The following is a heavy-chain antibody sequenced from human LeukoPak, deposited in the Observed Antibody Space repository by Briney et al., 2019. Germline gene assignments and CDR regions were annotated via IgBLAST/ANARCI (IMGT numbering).Heavy chain of an antibody. CDR3: ARQDTTMVSFDY. D-gene: IGHD5-18*01. J-gene: IGHJ4*02. CDR2: IFYSGRT. V-gene: IGHV4-39*01. CDR1: GDSISTDSYF. Sequence: PSETLSLTCTVPGDSISTDSYFWSWIRQPPGKGLQWIGSIFYSGRTYYNPSLQTRLTISVDTSKNQFSLKLSSVTAADTAVYLCARQDTTMVSFDYWGQGTLVTVSS.